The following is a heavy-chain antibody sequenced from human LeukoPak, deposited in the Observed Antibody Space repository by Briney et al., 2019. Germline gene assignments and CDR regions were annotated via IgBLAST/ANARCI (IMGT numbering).Heavy chain of an antibody. D-gene: IGHD3-22*01. J-gene: IGHJ4*02. V-gene: IGHV3-9*01. CDR2: ISWNSGSI. CDR3: AKDITMSR. Sequence: GGSLRLSCGASGFTFDDYPRHWVRQAPGRGLEWVSGISWNSGSIGYADSVKGRFTISRDNAKNSLYLQMNSLRAEDTALYYCAKDITMSRWGQGTLVTVSS. CDR1: GFTFDDYP.